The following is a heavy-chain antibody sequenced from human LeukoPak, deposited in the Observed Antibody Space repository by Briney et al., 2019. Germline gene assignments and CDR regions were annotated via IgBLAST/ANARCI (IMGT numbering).Heavy chain of an antibody. D-gene: IGHD4-23*01. V-gene: IGHV3-30*04. CDR2: ISYDGSNK. CDR1: GFTFSSYA. Sequence: GGSLRLSCAASGFTFSSYAMHWVRQAPGKGLEWVAVISYDGSNKYYADFVKGRFTISRDNSKNTLYLQMNSLRAEDTAVYYCARDHPTTVVTPDAFDIWGQGTMVTVSS. CDR3: ARDHPTTVVTPDAFDI. J-gene: IGHJ3*02.